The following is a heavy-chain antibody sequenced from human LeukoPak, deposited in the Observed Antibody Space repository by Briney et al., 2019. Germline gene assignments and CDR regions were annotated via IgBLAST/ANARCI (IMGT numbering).Heavy chain of an antibody. Sequence: GASVKVSCKASGYTFTNYAMNWVRQAPGQGLEWMGWINTDTGNPTYAQGFTGRLVFSSGTSASTAYLQISSLKAEDTAVYYCARTLFGDQYQLLHNWFDPWGQGTLVTVSS. CDR1: GYTFTNYA. CDR3: ARTLFGDQYQLLHNWFDP. V-gene: IGHV7-4-1*02. CDR2: INTDTGNP. J-gene: IGHJ5*02. D-gene: IGHD2-2*01.